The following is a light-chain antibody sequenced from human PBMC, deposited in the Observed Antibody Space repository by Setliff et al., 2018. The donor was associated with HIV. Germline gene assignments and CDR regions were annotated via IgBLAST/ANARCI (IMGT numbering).Light chain of an antibody. CDR2: EVR. CDR1: NSDVGGYSH. V-gene: IGLV2-14*01. Sequence: QSALAQPASVSGSPGQSITISCTGTNSDVGGYSHVSWYQQHPGKAPKLIIYEVRNRPSGVSNRFSGSKAGNTASLTISGLQAEDEADYYCSSYAITNTRPFGTGTKVTVL. CDR3: SSYAITNTRP. J-gene: IGLJ1*01.